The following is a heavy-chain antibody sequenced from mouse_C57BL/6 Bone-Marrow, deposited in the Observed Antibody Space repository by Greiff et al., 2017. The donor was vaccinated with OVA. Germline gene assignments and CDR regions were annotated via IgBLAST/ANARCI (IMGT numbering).Heavy chain of an antibody. V-gene: IGHV14-4*01. CDR1: GFNIKDDY. J-gene: IGHJ3*01. CDR3: TNWDRFAY. Sequence: EVQLMESGAELVRPGASVKLSCTASGFNIKDDYMHWVKQRPEQGLEWIGWIDPENGDTEYASKFQGKATITADTSSNTAYLQLSSLTSEDTAVYYCTNWDRFAYWGQGTLVTVSA. D-gene: IGHD4-1*02. CDR2: IDPENGDT.